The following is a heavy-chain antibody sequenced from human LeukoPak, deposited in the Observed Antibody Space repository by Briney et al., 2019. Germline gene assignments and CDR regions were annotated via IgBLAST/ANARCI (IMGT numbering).Heavy chain of an antibody. CDR1: GFTFSSYS. J-gene: IGHJ6*03. Sequence: PGGSLRLSCAASGFTFSSYSMNWVRQAPGKGLEWVSSISSSSSYIYYADSVKGRFTISRDNAKNSLYLQMNSLRAEDTAVYYCAREEQGLGRSYMDVWGKGTTVTVSS. CDR3: AREEQGLGRSYMDV. V-gene: IGHV3-21*01. D-gene: IGHD6-19*01. CDR2: ISSSSSYI.